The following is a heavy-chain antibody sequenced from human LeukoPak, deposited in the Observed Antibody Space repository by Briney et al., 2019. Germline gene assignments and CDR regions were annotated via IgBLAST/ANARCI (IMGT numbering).Heavy chain of an antibody. CDR2: IYSGGST. CDR1: GFTVSSNY. Sequence: GGSLRLSCAASGFTVSSNYMSWVRQAPGKGLEWVSVIYSGGSTYYADSVKGRFTISRDNSKNTLYLQMNSLRAEDTAVYYCARGYCSSTSCPRGAYWGQGNLVTVSS. J-gene: IGHJ4*02. CDR3: ARGYCSSTSCPRGAY. V-gene: IGHV3-66*01. D-gene: IGHD2-2*01.